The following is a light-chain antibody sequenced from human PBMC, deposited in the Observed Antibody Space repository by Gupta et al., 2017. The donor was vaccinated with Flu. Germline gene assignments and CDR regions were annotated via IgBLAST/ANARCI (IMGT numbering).Light chain of an antibody. CDR2: GGS. V-gene: IGKV2D-29*01. CDR3: KQYLQSPRT. CDR1: HSLRHSDGKTY. Sequence: GTPQQPAVNTSTSSHSLRHSDGKTYLSWYQQKPGQPPQLLIYGGSNRFSGVPDRFTGSGSGTDFTLTISRVEAEDVGVYYCKQYLQSPRTFGQGTKVEI. J-gene: IGKJ2*01.